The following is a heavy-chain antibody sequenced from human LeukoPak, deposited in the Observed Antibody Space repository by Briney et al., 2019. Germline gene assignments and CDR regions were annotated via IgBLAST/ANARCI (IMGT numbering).Heavy chain of an antibody. V-gene: IGHV4-39*07. CDR3: ARGESDYYDSSGYVFDY. J-gene: IGHJ4*02. Sequence: PSETLSLTCTVSGGSISRRNYYWGWIRQPPGKGLEWIGSIYYSGSTYYNPSLKSRVTISVDTSKNQFSLILTSVTAADTAVYFCARGESDYYDSSGYVFDYWGQGTLVTVSS. D-gene: IGHD3-22*01. CDR2: IYYSGST. CDR1: GGSISRRNYY.